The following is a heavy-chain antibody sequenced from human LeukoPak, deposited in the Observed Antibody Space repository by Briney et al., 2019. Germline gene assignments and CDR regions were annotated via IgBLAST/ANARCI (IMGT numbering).Heavy chain of an antibody. CDR2: ISAAGGVA. D-gene: IGHD3-22*01. CDR3: AKGVRDFYDSSGFLFDS. Sequence: GGSLRLSCLTSGFSFSSYAMAWVRQAPGKGLEWLSPISAAGGVAYYADSGKGRFTVSRDNSKKTLYLEMNSLRAADTAVYYCAKGVRDFYDSSGFLFDSWGQGTLVTVSS. CDR1: GFSFSSYA. V-gene: IGHV3-23*01. J-gene: IGHJ4*02.